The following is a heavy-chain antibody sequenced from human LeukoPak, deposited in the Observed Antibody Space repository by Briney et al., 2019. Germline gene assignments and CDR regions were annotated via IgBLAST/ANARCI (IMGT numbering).Heavy chain of an antibody. CDR2: ITTSSYI. J-gene: IGHJ4*02. Sequence: GGSLRLSCAASGFTFSSYSMNWVRQALGKGLEWVSSITTSSYIYYADSVKGRFTISRDNSKNTLYLQMNSLRAEDTAVYYCAKLGKGYTYYDFWSGYYIDYWGQGTLVTVSS. CDR1: GFTFSSYS. D-gene: IGHD3-3*01. CDR3: AKLGKGYTYYDFWSGYYIDY. V-gene: IGHV3-21*04.